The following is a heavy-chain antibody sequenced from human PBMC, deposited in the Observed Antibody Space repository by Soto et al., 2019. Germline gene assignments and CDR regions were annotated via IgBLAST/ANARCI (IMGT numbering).Heavy chain of an antibody. CDR1: GFTFSNYS. J-gene: IGHJ4*02. CDR3: ERAGHVPGALVDY. D-gene: IGHD2-2*01. CDR2: ITASRSTI. Sequence: EVQLVQSGGGLVQPGGSLRLSCAASGFTFSNYSMNWFGQAPAMGLEWVSYITASRSTIYYAASVRGRFTISRDNAKNSLFLQMNSLRDEDTAMYYCERAGHVPGALVDYWGQGRLVTVSS. V-gene: IGHV3-48*02.